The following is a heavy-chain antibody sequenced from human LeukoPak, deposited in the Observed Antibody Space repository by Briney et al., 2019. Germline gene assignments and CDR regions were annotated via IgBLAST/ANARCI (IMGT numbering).Heavy chain of an antibody. D-gene: IGHD1-26*01. Sequence: SSETLSLTCTISGDSTSSDRYYGGWVRQPPGKGLEWIGNIYYSGSTYYNPSLKSRVTMSVDTSKNQFLLKLNSVTAADTAVYYCARGRPYSGGYHLDYWGQGTLVTVSP. J-gene: IGHJ4*02. V-gene: IGHV4-39*01. CDR1: GDSTSSDRYY. CDR2: IYYSGST. CDR3: ARGRPYSGGYHLDY.